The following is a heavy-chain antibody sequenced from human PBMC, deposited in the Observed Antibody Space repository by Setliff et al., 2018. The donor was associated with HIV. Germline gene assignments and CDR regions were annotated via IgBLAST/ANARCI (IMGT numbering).Heavy chain of an antibody. CDR2: INPRDGST. CDR1: GYTLTDHY. CDR3: ARAPFTSGHYGADY. Sequence: ASVKVSCKASGYTLTDHYIHWVRQAPGQGLEWMGRINPRDGSTGYAQRFQGRVTMTRDTSRGAVYMELRSLRSEDTAVYCCARAPFTSGHYGADYWGQGTLVTVSS. V-gene: IGHV1-46*01. D-gene: IGHD3-10*01. J-gene: IGHJ4*02.